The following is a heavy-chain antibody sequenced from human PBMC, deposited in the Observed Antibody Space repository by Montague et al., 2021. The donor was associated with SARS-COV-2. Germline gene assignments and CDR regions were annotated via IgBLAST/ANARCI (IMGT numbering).Heavy chain of an antibody. Sequence: SETLSLTCTVSGGSISSYYWSWIRQPPGKGLEWIGYIYYSGSTNYNSSLKSRVTISVDTSKNQFSLMLSSVTAADTAVYYCARRGAYSSGWYSGALDIWGQGTMVTVSS. CDR2: IYYSGST. CDR1: GGSISSYY. V-gene: IGHV4-59*08. J-gene: IGHJ3*02. D-gene: IGHD6-19*01. CDR3: ARRGAYSSGWYSGALDI.